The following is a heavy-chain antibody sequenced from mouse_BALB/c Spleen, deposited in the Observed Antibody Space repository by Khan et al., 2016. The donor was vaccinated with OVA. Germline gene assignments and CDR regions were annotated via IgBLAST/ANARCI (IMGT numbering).Heavy chain of an antibody. J-gene: IGHJ1*01. CDR1: GFSFSSYT. V-gene: IGHV5-6-4*01. D-gene: IGHD2-1*01. CDR3: TRDGNYAHWYFDV. CDR2: ISSGSTYT. Sequence: EVELVESGGGLVNPGGSLKLSCAASGFSFSSYTMSWDRQTPEKRLEWVATISSGSTYTYYPDSVKGRFTISRDNAKNTLYLQMSSLKSEDTAMYYCTRDGNYAHWYFDVWGAGTTVTVSS.